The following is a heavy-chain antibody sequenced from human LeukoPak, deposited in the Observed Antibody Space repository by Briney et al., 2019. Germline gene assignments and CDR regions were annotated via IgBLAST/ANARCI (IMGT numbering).Heavy chain of an antibody. CDR2: FDPQDGET. V-gene: IGHV1-24*01. D-gene: IGHD3-3*01. J-gene: IGHJ4*02. CDR3: ASRSREATIFGVLLISKLNY. Sequence: GASVNVSCKVSGYTLSELSMHWVRQDPGKGLEWMGGFDPQDGETIYAQKFQGRVTMTEDTSTDTAYMELSSLRSEDTAVFYCASRSREATIFGVLLISKLNYWGQGTLVTVSS. CDR1: GYTLSELS.